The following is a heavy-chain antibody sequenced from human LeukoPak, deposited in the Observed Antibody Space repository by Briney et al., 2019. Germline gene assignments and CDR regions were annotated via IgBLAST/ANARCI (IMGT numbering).Heavy chain of an antibody. V-gene: IGHV4-61*02. CDR1: GVSISSGSYY. CDR2: FYTSGST. D-gene: IGHD3-10*01. Sequence: SETLSLTCTVSGVSISSGSYYWRWIRQPAGKGLEWIGRFYTSGSTNYNPSLKSRVTMSVDTSKNQFFLKVTSVTAADTAVYFCATGAGPFDYWGQGTLVTVSS. CDR3: ATGAGPFDY. J-gene: IGHJ4*02.